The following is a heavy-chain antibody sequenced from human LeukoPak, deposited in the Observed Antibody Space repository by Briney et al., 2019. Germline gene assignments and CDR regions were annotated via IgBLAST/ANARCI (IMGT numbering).Heavy chain of an antibody. CDR3: TRGAAVFDY. CDR2: IGKAGAT. V-gene: IGHV3-13*04. Sequence: PCGYLGPSRAASGFPVKCYYMKRDRQATGKGLEWVSGIGKAGATYYSGSVKGRSTSSRENTRNFLYLEMHSLRAGDTAVYYCTRGAAVFDYWGQGTRVTVSS. J-gene: IGHJ4*02. CDR1: GFPVKCYY. D-gene: IGHD6-25*01.